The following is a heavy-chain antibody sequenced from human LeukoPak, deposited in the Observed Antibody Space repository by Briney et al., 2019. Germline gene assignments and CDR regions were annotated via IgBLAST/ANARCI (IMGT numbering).Heavy chain of an antibody. CDR1: GFTFTSYA. J-gene: IGHJ4*02. D-gene: IGHD2-2*01. Sequence: PGGSLRLSCAASGFTFTSYAMTWVRQAPGKGLEWVSTISGNSHIAYYADSVKGRFTISRDTSKNTLYLQMNSLRAEDTAVYYCAKGGAGYCSSTSCLYYFDYWGQGTLVTVST. V-gene: IGHV3-23*01. CDR2: ISGNSHIA. CDR3: AKGGAGYCSSTSCLYYFDY.